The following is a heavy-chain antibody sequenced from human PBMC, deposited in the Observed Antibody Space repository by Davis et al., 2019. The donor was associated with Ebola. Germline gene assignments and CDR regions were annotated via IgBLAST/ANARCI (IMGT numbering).Heavy chain of an antibody. Sequence: AASVKVSCKASGYTFTGYYLHWVRQAPGQGLEWMGWINPNSGGTNYAQKFQGRVTMTRDTSISTVYMEVSRLRSDDTAVYYCARAVYGGNPGINYWGQGTLVTVSS. CDR1: GYTFTGYY. CDR3: ARAVYGGNPGINY. V-gene: IGHV1-2*02. D-gene: IGHD4-23*01. CDR2: INPNSGGT. J-gene: IGHJ4*02.